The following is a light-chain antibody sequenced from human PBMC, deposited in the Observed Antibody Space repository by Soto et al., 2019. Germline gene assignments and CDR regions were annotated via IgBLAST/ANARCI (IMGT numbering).Light chain of an antibody. CDR3: QSYDSSLSAWE. CDR2: GNS. V-gene: IGLV1-40*01. Sequence: QLVLTQPPSVSGAPGQRVTISCTGSSSDIGAGHDVHWYQQLPGTAPKLLIYGNSNRPSGVPDRFSGSKSGTSASLAITGLQAEDGADYYCQSYDSSLSAWEFGGGTKLTVL. CDR1: SSDIGAGHD. J-gene: IGLJ3*02.